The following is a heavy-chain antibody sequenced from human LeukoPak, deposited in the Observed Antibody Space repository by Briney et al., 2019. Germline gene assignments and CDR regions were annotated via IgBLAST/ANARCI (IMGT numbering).Heavy chain of an antibody. CDR2: IWYDGSNK. Sequence: GSLRLSCAASGFTFSSYGMYWVRQAPGKGLEWVAVIWYDGSNKYYADSVKGRFTISRDNSKNTLYLQMNSLRAEDTAVYYCAKDPREGTTFADYRGQGTLVTVSS. J-gene: IGHJ4*02. V-gene: IGHV3-33*06. D-gene: IGHD4-11*01. CDR1: GFTFSSYG. CDR3: AKDPREGTTFADY.